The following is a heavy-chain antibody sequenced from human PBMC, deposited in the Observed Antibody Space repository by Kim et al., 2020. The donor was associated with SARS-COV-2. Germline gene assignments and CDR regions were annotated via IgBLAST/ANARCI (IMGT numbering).Heavy chain of an antibody. Sequence: GGSLRLSCAASGFTFSSYAMHWVRQAPGKGLEWVAVIWYDGSNKYYADSVKGRFTISRDNSKNTLYLQMNSLRAEDTAVYYCAKEGYSGYERYGFFDYWGQGTLVTVSS. V-gene: IGHV3-33*06. D-gene: IGHD5-12*01. CDR2: IWYDGSNK. J-gene: IGHJ4*02. CDR1: GFTFSSYA. CDR3: AKEGYSGYERYGFFDY.